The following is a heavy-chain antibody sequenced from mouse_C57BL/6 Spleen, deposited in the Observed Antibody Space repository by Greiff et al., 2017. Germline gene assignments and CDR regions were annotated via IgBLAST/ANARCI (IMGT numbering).Heavy chain of an antibody. V-gene: IGHV1-72*01. D-gene: IGHD1-1*02. J-gene: IGHJ2*01. CDR3: ARVILVLYFDY. CDR2: IDPNSGGT. CDR1: GYTFTSYW. Sequence: QVQLQQPGAELVKPGASVKLSCKASGYTFTSYWMHWVKQRPGRGLEWIGRIDPNSGGTKYNEQFKSKATLTVDKPSSTAYMQRSSLTSEDSAVYYCARVILVLYFDYWGQGTTRTVSS.